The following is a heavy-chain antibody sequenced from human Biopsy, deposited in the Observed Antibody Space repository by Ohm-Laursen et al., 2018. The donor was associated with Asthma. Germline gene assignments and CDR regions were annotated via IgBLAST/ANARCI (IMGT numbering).Heavy chain of an antibody. V-gene: IGHV4-34*01. CDR3: ARITNDSIAAAGRYYYYGMDV. J-gene: IGHJ6*02. D-gene: IGHD6-13*01. CDR1: GFTFSSYA. CDR2: INHSGST. Sequence: LRLSCTASGFTFSSYAMSWVRQPPGKGLEWIGEINHSGSTNYNPSLKSRVTISVDTSKNQFSLKLSSVTAADTAVYYCARITNDSIAAAGRYYYYGMDVWGQGTTVTVSS.